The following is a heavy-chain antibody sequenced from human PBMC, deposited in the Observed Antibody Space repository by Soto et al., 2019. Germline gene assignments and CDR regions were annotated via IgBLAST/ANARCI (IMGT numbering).Heavy chain of an antibody. D-gene: IGHD6-19*01. CDR3: ARDPPFGGIAVARGGDY. CDR1: GFTFSSYG. J-gene: IGHJ4*02. V-gene: IGHV3-33*01. CDR2: IWYDGSNK. Sequence: QVQLVESGGGVVQPGRSLRLSCAASGFTFSSYGMHWVRQAPGKGLEWVAVIWYDGSNKYYADSVKGRFTISRENSKNTLYLQMNSLRAEDTAVYYCARDPPFGGIAVARGGDYWGQGTLVTVSS.